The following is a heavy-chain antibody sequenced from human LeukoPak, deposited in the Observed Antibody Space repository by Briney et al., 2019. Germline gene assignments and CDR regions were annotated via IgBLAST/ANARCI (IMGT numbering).Heavy chain of an antibody. V-gene: IGHV3-33*06. CDR1: GFTFSSYG. CDR3: AKDIDIVVVPAAIDY. J-gene: IGHJ4*02. Sequence: PGGSLRLSCAASGFTFSSYGMHWVRQAPGKGLEWVAVIWYDGSNKYYADSVKGRFTISRDNSKNTLYLQMNSLRAEDTAVYYCAKDIDIVVVPAAIDYLGQGTLVTVSS. D-gene: IGHD2-2*01. CDR2: IWYDGSNK.